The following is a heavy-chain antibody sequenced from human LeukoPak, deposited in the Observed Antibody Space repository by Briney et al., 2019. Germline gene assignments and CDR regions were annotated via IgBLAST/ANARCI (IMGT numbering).Heavy chain of an antibody. CDR2: IYSGGST. Sequence: GGSLRLSCAASGFTVSSNYMSWVRQAPGKGLEWVSVIYSGGSTYYADSVKGRFTISRDNSKNTLYLQMNSLRAEDTAVYYCARDPPGYYDSSGYYADAFDIWGQGTMVTVSS. V-gene: IGHV3-66*02. J-gene: IGHJ3*02. CDR1: GFTVSSNY. D-gene: IGHD3-22*01. CDR3: ARDPPGYYDSSGYYADAFDI.